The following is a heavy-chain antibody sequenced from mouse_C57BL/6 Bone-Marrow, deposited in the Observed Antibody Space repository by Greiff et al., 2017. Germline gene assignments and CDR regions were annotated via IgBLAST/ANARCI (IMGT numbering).Heavy chain of an antibody. CDR1: GYTFTSYW. D-gene: IGHD2-4*01. CDR2: IDPSDSDT. J-gene: IGHJ4*01. CDR3: ARHDYDADYYAMDY. V-gene: IGHV1-50*01. Sequence: QVQLQQPGAELVKPGASVKLSCKASGYTFTSYWMQWVKQRPGQGLEWIGEIDPSDSDTNYNQKFKGKATLTVDTSSSTAYMQLSGLTSQDSAVYYCARHDYDADYYAMDYWGQGTSVTVSS.